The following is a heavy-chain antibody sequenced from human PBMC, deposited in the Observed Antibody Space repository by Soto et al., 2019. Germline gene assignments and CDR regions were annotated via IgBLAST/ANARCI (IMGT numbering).Heavy chain of an antibody. D-gene: IGHD2-15*01. V-gene: IGHV3-30-3*01. Sequence: QVHLAESGGGVVQPGRSLRLSCVASGFTFSSHAVHWVRQAPGKGLEWVAVISFDGSNKHYADSVKGRFTISRDNSKNTLSLRMNRMSAKDTDVYSCASWGGSGGSCYWCPFDFWGQGTLVTVSS. CDR2: ISFDGSNK. CDR1: GFTFSSHA. J-gene: IGHJ4*02. CDR3: ASWGGSGGSCYWCPFDF.